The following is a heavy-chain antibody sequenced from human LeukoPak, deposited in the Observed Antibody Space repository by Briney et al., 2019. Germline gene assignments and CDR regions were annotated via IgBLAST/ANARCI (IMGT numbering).Heavy chain of an antibody. CDR1: GYTFTSYD. D-gene: IGHD5-12*01. CDR3: ARALGYSGYDSGVFGY. Sequence: ASVKVSCKASGYTFTSYDINWVRQATGQGLEWMGCMNPNSGNTGYAQKFQGRVTMTRNTSISTAYMELSSLRSEDTAVYYCARALGYSGYDSGVFGYWGQGTLVTVSS. V-gene: IGHV1-8*01. CDR2: MNPNSGNT. J-gene: IGHJ4*02.